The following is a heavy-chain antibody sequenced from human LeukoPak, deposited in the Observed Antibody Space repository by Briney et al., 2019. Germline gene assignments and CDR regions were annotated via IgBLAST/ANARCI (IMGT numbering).Heavy chain of an antibody. CDR1: GGSFSGYY. J-gene: IGHJ4*02. V-gene: IGHV4-34*01. Sequence: SETLSLTCAVYGGSFSGYYWNWIRQPPGKGLEWIGEINHSGSTNYNPSLKSRVTISVDTSKNQFSLKLSSVTAADTAVYYCARAVVYYYDSSGSVFDYWGQGTLVTVSS. CDR2: INHSGST. CDR3: ARAVVYYYDSSGSVFDY. D-gene: IGHD3-22*01.